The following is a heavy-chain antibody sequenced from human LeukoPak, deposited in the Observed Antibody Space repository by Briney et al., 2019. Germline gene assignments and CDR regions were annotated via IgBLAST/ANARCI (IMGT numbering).Heavy chain of an antibody. CDR1: GGSISSGGYY. CDR2: IYYSGST. D-gene: IGHD3-22*01. J-gene: IGHJ3*02. Sequence: SETLSLTCTVSGGSISSGGYYWSWIRQHPGKGLEWIGYIYYSGSTYYNPSLKSRVTISVDTSKHQFSLKLSSVTAADTAVYYCASSGYSVHDAFDIWGQGTMVTVSS. CDR3: ASSGYSVHDAFDI. V-gene: IGHV4-31*03.